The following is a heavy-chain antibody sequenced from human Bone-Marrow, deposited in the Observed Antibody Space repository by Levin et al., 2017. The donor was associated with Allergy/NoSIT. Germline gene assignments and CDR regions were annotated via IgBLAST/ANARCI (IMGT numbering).Heavy chain of an antibody. CDR3: ARSTDDRYYGSGSYYHPLDY. J-gene: IGHJ4*02. CDR2: INPSGGST. V-gene: IGHV1-46*01. Sequence: ASVKVSCKASGYTFTSYYMHWVRQAPGQGLEWMGIINPSGGSTSYAQKFQGRVTMTRDTSTSTVYMELSSLRSEDTAVYYCARSTDDRYYGSGSYYHPLDYWGQGTLVTVSS. D-gene: IGHD3-10*01. CDR1: GYTFTSYY.